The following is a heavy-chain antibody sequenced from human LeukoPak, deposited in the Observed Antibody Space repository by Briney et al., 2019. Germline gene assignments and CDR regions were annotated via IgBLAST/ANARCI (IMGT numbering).Heavy chain of an antibody. CDR3: ARERRYYQNWFDP. Sequence: ASVKVSCKASGYTFTGYYMHWVRQAPGQGLEWMGWINPNSGGTNYAQKFQGRVTMTRDTSISTAYMELSRLRSDDTAVYYCARERRYYQNWFDPWGQGTLVTVSS. J-gene: IGHJ5*02. CDR2: INPNSGGT. V-gene: IGHV1-2*02. D-gene: IGHD2/OR15-2a*01. CDR1: GYTFTGYY.